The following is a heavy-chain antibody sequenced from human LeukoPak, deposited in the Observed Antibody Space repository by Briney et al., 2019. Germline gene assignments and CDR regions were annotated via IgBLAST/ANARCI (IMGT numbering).Heavy chain of an antibody. J-gene: IGHJ5*02. CDR3: ARDALRNRHWGAWFDP. Sequence: PGASVKVSCKASGYTFTGYYMHWVRQAPGPGLEWMGWINPNSGGTNYAQKFQGRVTMTRDTSISTAYMELSRLRSDDTAVYYCARDALRNRHWGAWFDPWGQGTLVTVSS. D-gene: IGHD7-27*01. CDR1: GYTFTGYY. V-gene: IGHV1-2*02. CDR2: INPNSGGT.